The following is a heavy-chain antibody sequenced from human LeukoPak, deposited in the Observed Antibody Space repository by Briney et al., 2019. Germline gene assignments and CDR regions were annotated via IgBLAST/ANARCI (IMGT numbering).Heavy chain of an antibody. V-gene: IGHV4-39*01. Sequence: SETLSLTCTVSGGSISSSSYFWGWIRQPPGMGLEWIGSIYYTGNTYYNASLKSQVSISIDTSKNQFSLKLTSVTAADTAVYYCARQTGSGLFILPGGQGTLVTVSS. J-gene: IGHJ4*02. D-gene: IGHD3/OR15-3a*01. CDR3: ARQTGSGLFILP. CDR2: IYYTGNT. CDR1: GGSISSSSYF.